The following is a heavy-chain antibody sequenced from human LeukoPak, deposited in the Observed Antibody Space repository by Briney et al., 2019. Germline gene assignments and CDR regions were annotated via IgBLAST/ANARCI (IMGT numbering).Heavy chain of an antibody. J-gene: IGHJ4*02. CDR3: AKVGSHFGDY. D-gene: IGHD3-10*01. CDR1: GFTFSNYG. CDR2: IAYDGKNQ. V-gene: IGHV3-30*02. Sequence: GGSLRLSCAVSGFTFSNYGMHWVRQAPGKGLEWVAFIAYDGKNQYYADSVKCRFTISRDNSKNTLYVQMNSLRDEDTAVYYCAKVGSHFGDYWGQGTLVIVSS.